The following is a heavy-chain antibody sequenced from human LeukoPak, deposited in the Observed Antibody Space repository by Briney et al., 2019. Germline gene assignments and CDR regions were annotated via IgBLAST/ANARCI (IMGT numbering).Heavy chain of an antibody. Sequence: SETLSLTCTVSGGSISSGSYYRSWIRQPAGKGLEWIGRIYTSGSTNYNPSFKSRVTISVDTSKNQFSLKLSSVTAADKAVYYCARVGYNYYGMDVWGQGTTVTVSS. V-gene: IGHV4-61*02. J-gene: IGHJ6*02. CDR2: IYTSGST. CDR1: GGSISSGSYY. CDR3: ARVGYNYYGMDV.